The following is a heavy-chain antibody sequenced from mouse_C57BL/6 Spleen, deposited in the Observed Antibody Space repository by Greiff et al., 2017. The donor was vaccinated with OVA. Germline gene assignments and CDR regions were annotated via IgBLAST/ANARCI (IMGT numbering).Heavy chain of an antibody. CDR2: IYPGDGDT. D-gene: IGHD2-1*01. J-gene: IGHJ3*01. CDR1: GYAFSSSW. V-gene: IGHV1-82*01. Sequence: QVQLKQSGPELVKPGASVKISCKASGYAFSSSWMNWVKQRPGKGLEWIGRIYPGDGDTNYNGKFKGKATLTADKSSSTAYMQLSSLTSEDSAVYFCARDGYYGNSWFAYWGQGTLVTVSA. CDR3: ARDGYYGNSWFAY.